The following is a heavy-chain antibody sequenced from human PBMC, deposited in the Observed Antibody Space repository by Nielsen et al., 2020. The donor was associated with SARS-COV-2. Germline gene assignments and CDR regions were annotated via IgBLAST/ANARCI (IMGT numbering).Heavy chain of an antibody. V-gene: IGHV4-34*01. J-gene: IGHJ5*02. CDR3: ARAYCGGDCYSDWFDP. CDR1: GESFSENK. D-gene: IGHD2-21*02. Sequence: GSLRLSCAVFGESFSENKWNWVRQPPGKGLEWIGEIDHSGRTSYNPSLKSRVTMSVDTSKNQFSLTLNSVTAADTAVYYCARAYCGGDCYSDWFDPWGQGTLVTVSS. CDR2: IDHSGRT.